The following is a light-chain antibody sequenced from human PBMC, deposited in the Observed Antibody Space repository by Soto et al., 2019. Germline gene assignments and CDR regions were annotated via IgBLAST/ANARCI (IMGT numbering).Light chain of an antibody. V-gene: IGLV2-14*03. CDR2: DVK. Sequence: QSVLTQPASVSGSPGQSITISCTGTSSDIGAYNFVSWYQQHPGKAPTLMLYDVKIRPSGVSNRFSGSKSGNTASLTISGLQAEDEADYYCTSWTTSTTMIFGGVTKLTVL. J-gene: IGLJ2*01. CDR1: SSDIGAYNF. CDR3: TSWTTSTTMI.